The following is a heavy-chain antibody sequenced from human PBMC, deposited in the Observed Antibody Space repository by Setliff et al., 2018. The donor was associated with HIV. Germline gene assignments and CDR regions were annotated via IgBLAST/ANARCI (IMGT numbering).Heavy chain of an antibody. V-gene: IGHV5-51*01. Sequence: GESLKISCKGSGYSFTNYWIGWVRQVPGKGLEWMGIIYPGDSDTRYSPSFHGQVTISADKSISTAHLQWSSLKASDTAMYYCARSGTGYSSSWDVPDFDYWGQGTLVTV. D-gene: IGHD6-13*01. CDR2: IYPGDSDT. CDR1: GYSFTNYW. CDR3: ARSGTGYSSSWDVPDFDY. J-gene: IGHJ4*02.